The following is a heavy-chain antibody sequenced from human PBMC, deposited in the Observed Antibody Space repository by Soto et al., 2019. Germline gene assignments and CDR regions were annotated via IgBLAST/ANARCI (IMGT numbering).Heavy chain of an antibody. V-gene: IGHV4-31*03. CDR1: GDSIRSGGYY. CDR2: IYNTGSA. J-gene: IGHJ4*02. Sequence: SETLSLTCTVSGDSIRSGGYYWTWIRQHPGKGLEWIGYIYNTGSAYYRPSLKSRLTMSVDTSKNQLSLALTSVTAADTAVYYCARGSTTEKVDSWGQGILVTVSS. CDR3: ARGSTTEKVDS.